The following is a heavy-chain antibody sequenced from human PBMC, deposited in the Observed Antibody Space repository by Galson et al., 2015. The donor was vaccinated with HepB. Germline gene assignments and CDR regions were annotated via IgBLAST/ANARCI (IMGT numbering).Heavy chain of an antibody. CDR3: ARDTTFGFGGPQGTFDI. V-gene: IGHV1-69*04. D-gene: IGHD3-10*01. CDR1: GGTFSSYT. J-gene: IGHJ3*02. CDR2: IIPILGIA. Sequence: SVKVSCKASGGTFSSYTISWVRQAPGQGLEWMGRIIPILGIANYAQKFQGRVTITADKSTSTAYMELSSLRSEDTAVYYCARDTTFGFGGPQGTFDIWGQGTMVTVSS.